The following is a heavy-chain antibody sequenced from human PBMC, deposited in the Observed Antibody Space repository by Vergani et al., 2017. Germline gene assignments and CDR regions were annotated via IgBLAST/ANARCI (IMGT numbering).Heavy chain of an antibody. J-gene: IGHJ5*02. CDR2: IKSTFDRGTT. V-gene: IGHV3-15*07. Sequence: EVQLVESGGGIVKPGGSLRLSCVASGFSFRNAWMNWVRRTPGKGLEWVGRIKSTFDRGTTDYAAAVKGRFTISRDNAKNSLYLQMNSLRAEDTAVYYCARDISPGYCSSTSCQRWFDPWGQGTLVTVSS. CDR1: GFSFRNAW. D-gene: IGHD2-2*01. CDR3: ARDISPGYCSSTSCQRWFDP.